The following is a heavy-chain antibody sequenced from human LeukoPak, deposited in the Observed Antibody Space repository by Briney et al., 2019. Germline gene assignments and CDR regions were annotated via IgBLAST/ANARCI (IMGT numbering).Heavy chain of an antibody. CDR1: GASISSGSFY. CDR3: ARGPYYDFWSGYPYFDY. CDR2: IYTSGST. V-gene: IGHV4-61*02. D-gene: IGHD3-3*01. J-gene: IGHJ4*02. Sequence: PSETLSLTCTVSGASISSGSFYWSWVRQPAGKGLELIGRIYTSGSTNYNSSLKSRVTISVDTSKNQFSLRLSSVTAADTAVYYCARGPYYDFWSGYPYFDYWGQGTLVTVSS.